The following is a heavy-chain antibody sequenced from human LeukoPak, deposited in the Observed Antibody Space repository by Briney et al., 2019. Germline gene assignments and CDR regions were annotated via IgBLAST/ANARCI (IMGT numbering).Heavy chain of an antibody. CDR2: ISSSSSYI. D-gene: IGHD4-17*01. V-gene: IGHV3-21*01. CDR3: ARVLGGGDSIYYYYYYMDV. Sequence: GGSLRLSCAASGFTFSSYSMNWVRQAPGKGLEWASSISSSSSYIYYADSVKGRFTISRDNAKNSLYLQMNSLRAEDTAVYYCARVLGGGDSIYYYYYYMDVWGKGTTVTVSS. J-gene: IGHJ6*03. CDR1: GFTFSSYS.